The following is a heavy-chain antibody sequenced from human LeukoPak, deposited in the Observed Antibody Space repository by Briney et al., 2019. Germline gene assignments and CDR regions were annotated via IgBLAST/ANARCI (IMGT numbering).Heavy chain of an antibody. Sequence: ASVKDSCKASGYTFIGYFMHWVRQAPGQGLEWMGWINPNSGGTNYAQKLQGRVTMTTDTATSTAYMELRSLRSDDPAVYYCARAVSSGYVTWGQGTLVTVSS. J-gene: IGHJ5*02. CDR2: INPNSGGT. CDR1: GYTFIGYF. CDR3: ARAVSSGYVT. D-gene: IGHD3-22*01. V-gene: IGHV1-2*02.